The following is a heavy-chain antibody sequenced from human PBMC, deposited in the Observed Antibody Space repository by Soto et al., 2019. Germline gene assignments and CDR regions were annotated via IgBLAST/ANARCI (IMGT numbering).Heavy chain of an antibody. CDR2: ISAYNGNT. CDR1: GYTFTSYG. D-gene: IGHD3-9*01. CDR3: ALLRYFDWHYDY. Sequence: SVKVSCKASGYTFTSYGISWVRQAPGQGLEWMGWISAYNGNTNYAQKLQGRVTMTTDTSTSTAYMELRSLRSEDTAVYYCALLRYFDWHYDYWGQGTLVTVAS. J-gene: IGHJ4*02. V-gene: IGHV1-18*04.